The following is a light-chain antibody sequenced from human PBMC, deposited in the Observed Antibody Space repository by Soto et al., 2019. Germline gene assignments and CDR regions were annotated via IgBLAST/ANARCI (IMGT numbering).Light chain of an antibody. CDR2: EVS. CDR1: SSDVGGYNH. V-gene: IGLV2-23*02. Sequence: QSALTQPASLSGSPGQSITISCTGTSSDVGGYNHVSWYQQYPGKAPKLLIYEVSNRPSGVSYRFSGSRSGNTASLTISGLRAEDEADYYCCSYANSGSFVFGTGTKLTVL. CDR3: CSYANSGSFV. J-gene: IGLJ1*01.